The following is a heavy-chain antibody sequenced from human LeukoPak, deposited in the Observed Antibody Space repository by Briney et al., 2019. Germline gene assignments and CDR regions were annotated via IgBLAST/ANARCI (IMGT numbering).Heavy chain of an antibody. CDR1: VFTFSSYS. Sequence: PGGSLRLSCAASVFTFSSYSMNWVRQAPGKGLEWVSSISSSSSYIYYADSVKGRFTISRDNAKNSLYLQMNSLRAEDTAVYYCARDPPGTGHYFDYWGQGTLVTVSS. J-gene: IGHJ4*02. V-gene: IGHV3-21*01. CDR2: ISSSSSYI. CDR3: ARDPPGTGHYFDY. D-gene: IGHD1-1*01.